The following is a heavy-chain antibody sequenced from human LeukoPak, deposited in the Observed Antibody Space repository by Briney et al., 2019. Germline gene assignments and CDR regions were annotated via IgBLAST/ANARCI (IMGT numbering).Heavy chain of an antibody. CDR3: ARGGGIVVVPAAIVSRKYFDL. CDR1: GGSFSGYY. J-gene: IGHJ2*01. CDR2: INHSGST. V-gene: IGHV4-34*01. Sequence: SETLSLTCAVYGGSFSGYYWSWICQRPGKGLEWIGEINHSGSTNYNPYPKSRVTISVDTSKNKFYLKLNSVTAADTAVYYCARGGGIVVVPAAIVSRKYFDLWGRGTLVT. D-gene: IGHD2-2*01.